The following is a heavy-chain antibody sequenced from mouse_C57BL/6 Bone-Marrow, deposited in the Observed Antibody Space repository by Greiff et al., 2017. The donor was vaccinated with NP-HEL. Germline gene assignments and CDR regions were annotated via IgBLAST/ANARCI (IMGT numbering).Heavy chain of an antibody. V-gene: IGHV1-50*01. J-gene: IGHJ2*01. CDR1: GYTFTSYW. D-gene: IGHD2-12*01. Sequence: VQLQQPGAELVKPGASVKLSCKASGYTFTSYWMPWVKQRPGQGLEWIGEIDPSDSYTNYNQKFKGKATLTVDTSSSTAYMQLSSLTSEDSAVYYCARVTGYWGQGTTLTVSS. CDR2: IDPSDSYT. CDR3: ARVTGY.